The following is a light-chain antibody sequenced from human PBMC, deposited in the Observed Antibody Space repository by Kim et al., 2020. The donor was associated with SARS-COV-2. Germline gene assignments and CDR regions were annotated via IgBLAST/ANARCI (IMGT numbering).Light chain of an antibody. V-gene: IGKV3-15*01. Sequence: SPGERATLSCRASQSVGSNLAWYQHKPGQPPRLLMYAASTRATGVSVRFTGSGSGTEFTLTISSLQSEDFAVYHCQQYNDWPPITFGPGTKVDIK. CDR3: QQYNDWPPIT. CDR1: QSVGSN. J-gene: IGKJ3*01. CDR2: AAS.